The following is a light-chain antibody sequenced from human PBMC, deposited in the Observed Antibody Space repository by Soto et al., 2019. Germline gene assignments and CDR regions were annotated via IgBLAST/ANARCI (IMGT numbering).Light chain of an antibody. V-gene: IGKV3-20*01. CDR2: GAS. CDR1: HSVSSSY. CDR3: QQYGSSPFA. J-gene: IGKJ5*01. Sequence: EIVLTQSPGTLSLSPGERATLSCRASHSVSSSYLALSQQKPGRAPRLLIYGASSRATGIPDRFSGSGSGTDFTLTISRLEPEDFAVYYCQQYGSSPFAFGQGTRLEI.